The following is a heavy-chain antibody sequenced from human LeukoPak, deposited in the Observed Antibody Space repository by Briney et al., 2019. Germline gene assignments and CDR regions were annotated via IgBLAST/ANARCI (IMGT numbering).Heavy chain of an antibody. V-gene: IGHV1-2*02. CDR2: ISINSGGT. CDR1: GNTFTGDF. Sequence: ASVKVSCKASGNTFTGDFIQWVRQAPGQGLECMGWISINSGGTNYAQHFQGRVSMTRDTSISTAYMELSGLRSDDTAVYYCASYSSSPKEFDNWGQGTLVSVSS. J-gene: IGHJ4*02. D-gene: IGHD3-22*01. CDR3: ASYSSSPKEFDN.